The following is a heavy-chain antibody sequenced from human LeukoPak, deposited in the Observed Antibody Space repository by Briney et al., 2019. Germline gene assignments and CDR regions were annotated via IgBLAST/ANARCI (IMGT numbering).Heavy chain of an antibody. D-gene: IGHD6-6*01. CDR3: ATLRIAARPSDY. Sequence: GGSLRLSCAASGFTFSSYAMSWVRQAPGKGLEWVSAISGRGGGTYYADSVKGRFTISRDNAKNSLYLQMNSLRAEDTAVYYCATLRIAARPSDYWGQGTLVTVSS. V-gene: IGHV3-23*01. J-gene: IGHJ4*02. CDR1: GFTFSSYA. CDR2: ISGRGGGT.